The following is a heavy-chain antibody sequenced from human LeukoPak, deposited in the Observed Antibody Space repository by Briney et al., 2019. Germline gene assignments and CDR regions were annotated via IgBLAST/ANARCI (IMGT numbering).Heavy chain of an antibody. CDR2: IYYSRST. CDR1: GGSISSYY. CDR3: ARGGYYGSGNDFRFDP. J-gene: IGHJ5*02. Sequence: ASETLSLTCTVSGGSISSYYWSWIRQPPGKGLEWIGYIYYSRSTNYKPSVKSRVTISVDTSKNQFSLKLSSVTAADTAVYYCARGGYYGSGNDFRFDPWGQGTLVTVSS. D-gene: IGHD3-10*01. V-gene: IGHV4-59*01.